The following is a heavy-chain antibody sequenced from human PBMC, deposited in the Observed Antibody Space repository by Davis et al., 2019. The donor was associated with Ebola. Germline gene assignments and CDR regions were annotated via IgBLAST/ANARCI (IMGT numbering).Heavy chain of an antibody. D-gene: IGHD3-10*01. J-gene: IGHJ4*02. CDR3: ARIEAYGAGNYFEY. CDR1: GFTFNNYA. Sequence: GESLKISCAPSGFTFNNYAMNWARQAPGKGLEWVSAFSSNGGSTYYADSVKGRFTISRDTSTVYLQMNSLRAEDMAVYYCARIEAYGAGNYFEYWGQGTPVTISS. V-gene: IGHV3-23*01. CDR2: FSSNGGST.